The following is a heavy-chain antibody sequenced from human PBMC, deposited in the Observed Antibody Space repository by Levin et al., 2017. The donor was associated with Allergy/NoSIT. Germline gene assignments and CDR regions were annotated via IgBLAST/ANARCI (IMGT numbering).Heavy chain of an antibody. V-gene: IGHV1-69*13. CDR1: GGTFSSYA. CDR2: IIPIFGTA. D-gene: IGHD5-18*01. CDR3: ARGRSAMVTTIGMDV. J-gene: IGHJ6*02. Sequence: SVKVSCKASGGTFSSYAISWVRQAPGQGLEWMGGIIPIFGTANYAQKFQGRVTITADESTSTAYMELSSLRSEDTAVYYCARGRSAMVTTIGMDVWGQGTTVTVSS.